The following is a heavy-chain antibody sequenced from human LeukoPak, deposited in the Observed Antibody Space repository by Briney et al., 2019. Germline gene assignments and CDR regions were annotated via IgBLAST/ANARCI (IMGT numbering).Heavy chain of an antibody. CDR3: ARGRVSSSTWYSTYYYYFYMDV. J-gene: IGHJ6*03. CDR2: VDHTGST. V-gene: IGHV4-59*01. D-gene: IGHD6-13*01. CDR1: DDSITMYY. Sequence: SETLSLTCTVSDDSITMYYWTWIRQPPGKGLEWIGYVDHTGSTKFNPSLNGRVSISRDTSNNFFSLELSSTTAADTAVYFCARGRVSSSTWYSTYYYYFYMDVWGEGTTVTVSS.